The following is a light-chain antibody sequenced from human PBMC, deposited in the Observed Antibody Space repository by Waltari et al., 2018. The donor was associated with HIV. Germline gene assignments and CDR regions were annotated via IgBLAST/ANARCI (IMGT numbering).Light chain of an antibody. CDR2: EVT. CDR3: TSYASNNNYV. Sequence: SALTQPPSASGSPGQSVTISCTGTSSDVGAYDFVSWYQQHPGKVPKLIISEVTKRPSGVPDRFFGSKSDNTASLTISGLQAEDEADYYCTSYASNNNYVFGTGTKVTVL. CDR1: SSDVGAYDF. V-gene: IGLV2-8*01. J-gene: IGLJ1*01.